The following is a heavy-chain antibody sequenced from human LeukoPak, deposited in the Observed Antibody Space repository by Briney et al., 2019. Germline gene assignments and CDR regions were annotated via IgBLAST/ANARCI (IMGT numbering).Heavy chain of an antibody. CDR3: ARGVSSGWYHGVPDAFDI. CDR2: INHSGST. D-gene: IGHD6-19*01. CDR1: GGSFSGYY. J-gene: IGHJ3*02. Sequence: PSETLSLTCAVYGGSFSGYYWSWIRQPPGKGLEWIGEINHSGSTNYNPSLKSRVTISVDTSKNQFSLKLSSVTAADTAVYYCARGVSSGWYHGVPDAFDIWGQGTMVTVPS. V-gene: IGHV4-34*01.